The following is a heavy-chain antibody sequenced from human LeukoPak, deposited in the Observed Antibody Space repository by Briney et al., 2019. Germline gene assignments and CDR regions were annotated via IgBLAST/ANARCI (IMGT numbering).Heavy chain of an antibody. CDR2: INANSGDT. V-gene: IGHV1-2*02. Sequence: GASVKVSCKASGYTFTGYYMHWVRQAPGQGLEWMGWINANSGDTGYAQKFQGRVTMTRDTSVSTAYMELSRLRSDDTAVYFRARADASRWFDYWGQGAPVTVSS. CDR3: ARADASRWFDY. D-gene: IGHD2-2*01. CDR1: GYTFTGYY. J-gene: IGHJ5*01.